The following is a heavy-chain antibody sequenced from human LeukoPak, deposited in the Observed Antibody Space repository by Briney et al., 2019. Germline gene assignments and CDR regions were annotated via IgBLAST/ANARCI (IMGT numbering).Heavy chain of an antibody. J-gene: IGHJ4*02. CDR1: GFTFSSYG. V-gene: IGHV3-23*01. CDR3: AKGYSSGWYGGHFDY. D-gene: IGHD6-19*01. Sequence: GGSLRLSCAASGFTFSSYGMSWVRQAPGKGLEWVSAISGSGGSTYYADSVKGRFTISRDNSKNTLYLQMNSLRAEDTAVYYCAKGYSSGWYGGHFDYWGQGTLVTVSS. CDR2: ISGSGGST.